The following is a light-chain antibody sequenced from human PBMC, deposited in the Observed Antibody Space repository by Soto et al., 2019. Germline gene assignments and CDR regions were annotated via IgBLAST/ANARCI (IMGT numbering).Light chain of an antibody. J-gene: IGKJ1*01. V-gene: IGKV3-15*01. CDR3: QQYSNWPPET. CDR1: QSVSSN. CDR2: GAS. Sequence: EIVMTQSPATLSVSPGERATLSCRASQSVSSNLAWYQQKPGQAPRLLIYGASTRATGIPARFSGSGSGTEFTLTISSLQSEDFAVYYCQQYSNWPPETFGQGTKVDI.